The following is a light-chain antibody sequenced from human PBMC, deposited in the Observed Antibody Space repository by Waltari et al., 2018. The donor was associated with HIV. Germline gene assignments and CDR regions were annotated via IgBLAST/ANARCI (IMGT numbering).Light chain of an antibody. CDR1: ALPKKY. V-gene: IGLV3-10*01. Sequence: YELTQPPSVSVSPGQTARITCSGDALPKKYAYWYQQKSGQAPVLVIYADSKRPSGIPERFSGSSSGTMATLTISGDQVEDEADYYCYSIDSSGNHRVFGGGTKLTVL. CDR2: ADS. CDR3: YSIDSSGNHRV. J-gene: IGLJ2*01.